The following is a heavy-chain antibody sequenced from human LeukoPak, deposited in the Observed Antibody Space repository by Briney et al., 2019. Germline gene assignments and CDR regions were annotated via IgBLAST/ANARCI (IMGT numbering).Heavy chain of an antibody. D-gene: IGHD3-10*01. CDR2: IFYSGST. CDR1: GGSISTSNNY. V-gene: IGHV4-39*07. J-gene: IGHJ3*02. CDR3: AKSNGSGLVNI. Sequence: SETLSLTCTVSGGSISTSNNYWGWIRQPPGKGLEWIGNIFYSGSTYYSPSLRRRVTISLDTSRNQFSLKLNSVTAADTAVYYRAKSNGSGLVNIGGQGTMVTVSS.